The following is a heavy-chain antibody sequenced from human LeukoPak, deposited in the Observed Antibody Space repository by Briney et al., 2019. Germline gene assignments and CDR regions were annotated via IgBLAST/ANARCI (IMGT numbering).Heavy chain of an antibody. CDR2: ISSSSRTI. Sequence: GGSLRLSCAASGFTFSSYSMNWVRQAPGKGLEWVSYISSSSRTIYYADSVKGRFTISRDNAKNSLYLQMNSLRAEDTAVYYCARAPIWFGELFWVDYFDYWGQGTLVTVSS. CDR1: GFTFSSYS. J-gene: IGHJ4*02. D-gene: IGHD3-10*01. CDR3: ARAPIWFGELFWVDYFDY. V-gene: IGHV3-48*04.